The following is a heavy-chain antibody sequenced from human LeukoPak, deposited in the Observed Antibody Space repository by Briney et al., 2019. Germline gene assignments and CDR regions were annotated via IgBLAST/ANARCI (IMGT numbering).Heavy chain of an antibody. Sequence: GGSLRLSCAASGFIVSSNYMSWVRQAPGKGLEWVSVIYSGGSTYYADSVKGRFTISRDNSKNTLYLQMNSLRAEDTAVYYCAREGNYYDSSGAFDIWGQGTMVTVSS. V-gene: IGHV3-53*01. D-gene: IGHD3-22*01. CDR2: IYSGGST. J-gene: IGHJ3*02. CDR3: AREGNYYDSSGAFDI. CDR1: GFIVSSNY.